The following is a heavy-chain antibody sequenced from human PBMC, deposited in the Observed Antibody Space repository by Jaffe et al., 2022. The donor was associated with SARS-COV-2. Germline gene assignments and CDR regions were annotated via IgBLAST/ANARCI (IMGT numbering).Heavy chain of an antibody. V-gene: IGHV3-9*01. D-gene: IGHD6-19*01. J-gene: IGHJ3*02. CDR1: GFTFDDYA. CDR2: ISWNSGSI. Sequence: EVQLVESGGGLVQPGRSLRLSCAASGFTFDDYAMHWVRQAPGKGLEWVSGISWNSGSIGYADSVKGRFTISRDNAKNSLYLQMNSLRAEDTALYYCAKDRSGWTLGGDAFDIWGQGTMVTVSS. CDR3: AKDRSGWTLGGDAFDI.